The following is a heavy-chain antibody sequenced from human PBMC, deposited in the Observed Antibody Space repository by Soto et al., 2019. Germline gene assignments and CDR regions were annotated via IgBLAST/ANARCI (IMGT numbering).Heavy chain of an antibody. Sequence: GASVKVSCKASGGTFSSSAVQWVRQARGQRLEWIGWIVVGSGNTNYAQKFQERVTITRDMSTSTAYMELSSLRSEDTAVYYCAAEEVRGVIYYYGMDVWGQGATVTVSS. CDR2: IVVGSGNT. CDR1: GGTFSSSA. V-gene: IGHV1-58*01. CDR3: AAEEVRGVIYYYGMDV. D-gene: IGHD3-10*01. J-gene: IGHJ6*02.